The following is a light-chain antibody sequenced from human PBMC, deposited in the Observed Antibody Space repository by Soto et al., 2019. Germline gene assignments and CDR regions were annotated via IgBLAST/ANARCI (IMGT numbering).Light chain of an antibody. V-gene: IGKV3-20*01. CDR1: QSVSSSY. Sequence: EIVLTQSPGTLSLSPGERATLSCRASQSVSSSYLTWYQQKPGQAPRLLIYGASSRATGIPDRFSGSGSGTDCTLTISRLEPEDFAVYYGQQDGSSPPYTFGQGTKLEIK. CDR2: GAS. CDR3: QQDGSSPPYT. J-gene: IGKJ2*01.